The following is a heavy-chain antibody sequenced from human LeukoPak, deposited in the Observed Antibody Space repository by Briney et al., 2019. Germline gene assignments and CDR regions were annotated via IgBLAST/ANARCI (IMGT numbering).Heavy chain of an antibody. CDR2: MNEYSTTI. V-gene: IGHV3-74*01. CDR1: GFPLNSFW. CDR3: ARGGVNPVDH. D-gene: IGHD1-14*01. Sequence: GGSLRLSCAASGFPLNSFWMHWVRQAPGKGLVWVSDMNEYSTTIRYTDSVKGRFTISRDNAKSILYLQMNNLRAEDTAMYFCARGGVNPVDHWGQGTLVTVSS. J-gene: IGHJ4*02.